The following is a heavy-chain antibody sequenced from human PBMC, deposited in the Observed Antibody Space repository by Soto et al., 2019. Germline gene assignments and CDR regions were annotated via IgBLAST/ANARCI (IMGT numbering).Heavy chain of an antibody. V-gene: IGHV1-58*01. CDR3: AADVIGVAGDFDH. CDR2: IVVASGYS. Sequence: VQSGPDVKKPGTSVKVSCKTSGFTFGSSAVQWVRQVRGQRLEWIGWIVVASGYSNVTQKFQDRVSLTRDLSTNTAFMELSSLTSEDSAMYYCAADVIGVAGDFDHWGQGTLVSVSS. CDR1: GFTFGSSA. D-gene: IGHD6-19*01. J-gene: IGHJ4*02.